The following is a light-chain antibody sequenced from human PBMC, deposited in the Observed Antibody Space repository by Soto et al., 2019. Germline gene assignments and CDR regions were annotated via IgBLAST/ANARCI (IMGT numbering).Light chain of an antibody. J-gene: IGLJ1*01. CDR1: SSNIGSNT. V-gene: IGLV1-44*01. CDR2: SNN. Sequence: QSVLTQPPSASGTPGQRVTISCSGGSSNIGSNTVNWYQQLPGTAPKLLIYSNNPRPSGVPDRFSGSKSGTSASLAISGLQSEDEADYYCAAWDDSLNGYVFGTGTKVTVL. CDR3: AAWDDSLNGYV.